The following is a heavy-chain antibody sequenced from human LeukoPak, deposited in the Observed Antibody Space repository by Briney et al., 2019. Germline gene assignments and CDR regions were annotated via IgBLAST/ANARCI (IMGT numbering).Heavy chain of an antibody. CDR3: ARGIVGATVGWFDP. V-gene: IGHV4-4*07. CDR1: GGSISSYY. J-gene: IGHJ5*02. CDR2: IYTSGST. D-gene: IGHD1-26*01. Sequence: SETLSLTCTVSGGSISSYYWSWIRQPAGKGLEWIGRIYTSGSTNYNPSLKSRVTISVDTSKNQFSLKLSSVTAADTAVYYCARGIVGATVGWFDPWGQGTLVTVSS.